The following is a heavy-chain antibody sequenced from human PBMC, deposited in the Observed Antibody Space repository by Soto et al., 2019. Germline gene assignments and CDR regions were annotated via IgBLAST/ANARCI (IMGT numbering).Heavy chain of an antibody. D-gene: IGHD2-2*01. CDR2: INPNSGGT. J-gene: IGHJ6*02. V-gene: IGHV1-2*02. CDR3: ARIADCSTTSCSFPSRFHIRGYYYYYGLDV. Sequence: ASVKVSCKASGYTFTGYYMHWVRQAPGQGLEWMGWINPNSGGTNYAQKYHGIVTMTTDTSTNTAYMEMSSLRSDDTAVYYCARIADCSTTSCSFPSRFHIRGYYYYYGLDVWGQGTTVTVSS. CDR1: GYTFTGYY.